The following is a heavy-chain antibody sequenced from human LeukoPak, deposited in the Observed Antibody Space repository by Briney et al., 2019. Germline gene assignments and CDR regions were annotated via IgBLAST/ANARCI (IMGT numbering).Heavy chain of an antibody. Sequence: GGSLRLSCAASGFTFSSYSMNWVRQAPGKGLERVSCISTSSSYKYYADSVKGRFTISRDNAKNSLYLQMNSLRAEDTAVYYCASNYSSGTYYFDYWGQGTLVTVSS. CDR1: GFTFSSYS. V-gene: IGHV3-21*01. J-gene: IGHJ4*02. CDR2: ISTSSSYK. D-gene: IGHD6-19*01. CDR3: ASNYSSGTYYFDY.